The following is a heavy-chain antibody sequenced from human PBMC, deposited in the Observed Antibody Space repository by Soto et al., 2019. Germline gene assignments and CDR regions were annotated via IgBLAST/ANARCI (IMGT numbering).Heavy chain of an antibody. CDR2: IFPSGTT. Sequence: TLSLTCGVSGGSLSGATYSWNWIRRPPGKGLEWIGYIFPSGTTYYNPSLKSRVTISIDVSKNQFSLSLRSLTAADTAVYYCARSREFDYWSQGTLVTVSS. CDR1: GGSLSGATYS. CDR3: ARSREFDY. J-gene: IGHJ4*02. V-gene: IGHV4-30-2*01.